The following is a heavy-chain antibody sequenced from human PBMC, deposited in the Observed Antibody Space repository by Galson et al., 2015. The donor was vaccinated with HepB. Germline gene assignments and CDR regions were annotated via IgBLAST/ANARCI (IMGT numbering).Heavy chain of an antibody. CDR1: GYIFTNYG. CDR2: ISAYNGDT. Sequence: QSGAEVKKPGASVKVSCKASGYIFTNYGISWVRQAPGQGLEWMGWISAYNGDTNYARSLQGRVTMTTDTSTSTAYMELRNLRPDDTAIYYCARADTPLYGDYLTYYFYCYMDVWGKGTTVTVSS. CDR3: ARADTPLYGDYLTYYFYCYMDV. V-gene: IGHV1-18*01. J-gene: IGHJ6*03. D-gene: IGHD4-17*01.